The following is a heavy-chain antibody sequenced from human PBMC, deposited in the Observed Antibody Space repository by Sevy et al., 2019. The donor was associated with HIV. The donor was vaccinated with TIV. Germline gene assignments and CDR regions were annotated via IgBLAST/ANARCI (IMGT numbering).Heavy chain of an antibody. CDR1: GGSISSYY. CDR2: IYYSGST. D-gene: IGHD3-10*01. V-gene: IGHV4-59*01. Sequence: QSETLSLTCAVSGGSISSYYWSWIRQPPGKGLEWIGYIYYSGSTNYNPSLKSRVTISVDTSKNQFSLKLSSVTAADTAVYYCARGSTMVRGVIIGFDPWGQGTLVTVSS. CDR3: ARGSTMVRGVIIGFDP. J-gene: IGHJ5*02.